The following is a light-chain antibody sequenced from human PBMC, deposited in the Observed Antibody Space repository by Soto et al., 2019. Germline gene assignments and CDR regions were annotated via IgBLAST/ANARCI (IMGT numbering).Light chain of an antibody. CDR3: SSVTNSVIHVV. Sequence: QSVLTQPASVSGSPGQSITISCTGTSSDAGGYDYVSWYQQNPGKAPKLLISDVTDRASGVSHRFSGSKSGNTATLTISGLQAEDEADYYCSSVTNSVIHVVFGGGTKLTVL. CDR1: SSDAGGYDY. CDR2: DVT. V-gene: IGLV2-14*01. J-gene: IGLJ3*02.